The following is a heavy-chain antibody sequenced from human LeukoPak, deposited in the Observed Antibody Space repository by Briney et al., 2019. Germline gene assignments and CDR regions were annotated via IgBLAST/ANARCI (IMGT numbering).Heavy chain of an antibody. CDR3: ARDNTGSIDH. D-gene: IGHD2-8*02. CDR2: IQSDGSGT. V-gene: IGHV3-74*01. Sequence: PGGSLRLSCTASGFVFSNYWMLRVRQAPRKGLTWVSLIQSDGSGTTYTDSMKGRFIISRDNAKNTLYLQMTSLTAEDTAVYYCARDNTGSIDHWGQGTLVTVSS. CDR1: GFVFSNYW. J-gene: IGHJ4*02.